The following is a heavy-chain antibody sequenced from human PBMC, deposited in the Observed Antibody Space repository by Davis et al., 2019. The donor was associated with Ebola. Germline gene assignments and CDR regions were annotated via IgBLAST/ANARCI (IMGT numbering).Heavy chain of an antibody. CDR3: AKSGDSSGYRGDYFDY. Sequence: SLKISCAASGFTFDDYAMHWVRQAPGKGLEWVSGISWNSGSIGYADSVKGRFTISRDNAKNSLYLQMNSLRAEDMALYYCAKSGDSSGYRGDYFDYWGQGTLVTVSS. CDR1: GFTFDDYA. J-gene: IGHJ4*02. CDR2: ISWNSGSI. V-gene: IGHV3-9*03. D-gene: IGHD3-22*01.